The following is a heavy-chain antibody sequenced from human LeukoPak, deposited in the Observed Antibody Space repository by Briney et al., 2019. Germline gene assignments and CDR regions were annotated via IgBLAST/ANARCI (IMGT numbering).Heavy chain of an antibody. CDR1: GFTFSSYG. V-gene: IGHV3-30*18. CDR3: AKDAAEYYYDSSGYLNWFDP. J-gene: IGHJ5*02. D-gene: IGHD3-22*01. Sequence: GGSLRLSCAASGFTFSSYGMHWVREALGRGLEWVAVISYDGSNKYYADSVKGRFTISRDNSKNTLYLQMNSLRAEDTAVYYCAKDAAEYYYDSSGYLNWFDPWGQGTLVTVSS. CDR2: ISYDGSNK.